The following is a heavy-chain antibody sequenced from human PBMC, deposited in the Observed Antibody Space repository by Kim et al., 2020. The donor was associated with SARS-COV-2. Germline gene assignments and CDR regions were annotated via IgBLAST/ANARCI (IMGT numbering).Heavy chain of an antibody. Sequence: SETLSLTCTVSGGSVSSGSYYWSWIRQPPGKGLEWIGYIYYSGSTNYNPSLKSRVTISVDTSKNQFSLKLSSVTAADTAVYYCASAREGFDYWGQGTLVTVSS. CDR3: ASAREGFDY. CDR2: IYYSGST. CDR1: GGSVSSGSYY. J-gene: IGHJ4*02. V-gene: IGHV4-61*01. D-gene: IGHD6-6*01.